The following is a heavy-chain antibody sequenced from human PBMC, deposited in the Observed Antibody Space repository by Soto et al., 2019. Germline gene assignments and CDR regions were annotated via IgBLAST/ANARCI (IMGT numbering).Heavy chain of an antibody. D-gene: IGHD1-26*01. CDR1: GGSISSYY. CDR3: ARGRIVGATTNWFDP. CDR2: IYYSGST. J-gene: IGHJ5*02. Sequence: ETLSLTCTVSGGSISSYYWIWVRQAPGKGLEWIGYIYYSGSTNYNPSLKSRVTISVDTSKNQFSLKLSSVTAADTAVYYCARGRIVGATTNWFDPWGQGTLVTVSS. V-gene: IGHV4-59*01.